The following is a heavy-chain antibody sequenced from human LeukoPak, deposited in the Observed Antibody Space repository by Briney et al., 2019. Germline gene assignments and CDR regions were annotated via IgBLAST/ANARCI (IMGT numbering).Heavy chain of an antibody. CDR3: VRLEALTRGTNWFDP. CDR1: GFNFNDYY. CDR2: ISISGTTI. V-gene: IGHV3-11*01. D-gene: IGHD1-1*01. J-gene: IGHJ5*02. Sequence: RGSLRLSCAASGFNFNDYYMSWIRQAPGKGLEWVSYISISGTTIYYADSVTGRFTVSRDNAKYSLFLQMNSLRVEDTAVYYCVRLEALTRGTNWFDPWGQGTLVTVSS.